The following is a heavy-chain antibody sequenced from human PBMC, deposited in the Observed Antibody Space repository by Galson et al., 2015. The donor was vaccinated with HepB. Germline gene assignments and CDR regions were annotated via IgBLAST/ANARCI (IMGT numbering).Heavy chain of an antibody. Sequence: SLRLSCAASGFTFSSYAMHWVRQAPGKGLEWVAVISYDGSNKYYADSVKGRFTISRDNSKNTLYLQMNSLRAEDTAVYYCARDERGSGWYYFDYWGQGTLVTVSS. CDR1: GFTFSSYA. V-gene: IGHV3-30-3*01. CDR2: ISYDGSNK. CDR3: ARDERGSGWYYFDY. D-gene: IGHD6-19*01. J-gene: IGHJ4*02.